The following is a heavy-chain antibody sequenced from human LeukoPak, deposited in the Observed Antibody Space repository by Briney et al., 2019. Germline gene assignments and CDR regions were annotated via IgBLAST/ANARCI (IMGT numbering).Heavy chain of an antibody. V-gene: IGHV3-48*04. CDR3: ARGEGTSVAARYFYYYMDV. CDR1: GFAFSGYS. CDR2: ITGSSGTI. D-gene: IGHD6-19*01. J-gene: IGHJ6*03. Sequence: GGSLRLSCAASGFAFSGYSMNWVRQAPGEGLEWVSYITGSSGTIYYADSVKGRFTISRDNAKNSLFLQMNSLRAEDTAVYYCARGEGTSVAARYFYYYMDVWGKGTTVTVSS.